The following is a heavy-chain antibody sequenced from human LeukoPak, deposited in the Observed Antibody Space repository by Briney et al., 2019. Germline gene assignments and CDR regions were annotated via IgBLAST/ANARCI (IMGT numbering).Heavy chain of an antibody. V-gene: IGHV4-34*01. CDR2: INHSGST. CDR3: ARRPIPGYSSGWSRNYYMDV. D-gene: IGHD6-19*01. J-gene: IGHJ6*03. CDR1: GGSFSGYY. Sequence: SETLSLTCAVYGGSFSGYYWSWIRQPPGKGLEWIGEINHSGSTNYNPSLKSRVTISVDTSKNQFSLKLSSVTAADTAVYYCARRPIPGYSSGWSRNYYMDVWGEGTTVTISS.